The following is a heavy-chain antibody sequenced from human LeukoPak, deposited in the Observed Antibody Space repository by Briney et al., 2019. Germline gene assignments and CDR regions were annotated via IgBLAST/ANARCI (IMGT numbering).Heavy chain of an antibody. CDR1: AFTFSSYS. CDR3: ARGVTMIVVVIDY. CDR2: ISSSSSYI. D-gene: IGHD3-22*01. Sequence: GGSLRLSCAASAFTFSSYSMNWVRQAPGKGLEWVSSISSSSSYIYYADSVKGRFTISRDNAKNSLYLQMNSLRAEDTAVYYCARGVTMIVVVIDYWGQGTLVTVSS. J-gene: IGHJ4*02. V-gene: IGHV3-21*01.